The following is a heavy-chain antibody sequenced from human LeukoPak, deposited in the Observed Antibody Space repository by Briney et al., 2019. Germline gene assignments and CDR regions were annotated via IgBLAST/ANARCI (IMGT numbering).Heavy chain of an antibody. V-gene: IGHV1-8*01. CDR2: MNPNSGNT. CDR3: ATQNYYDSSGYYYVVFDY. J-gene: IGHJ4*02. Sequence: ASVKFSCKASGYTFTSYDINWVRQATGQGLEWMGWMNPNSGNTGYAQKFQGRVTMTEDTSTDTAYMELSSLRSEDTAVYYCATQNYYDSSGYYYVVFDYWGQGTLVTVSS. D-gene: IGHD3-22*01. CDR1: GYTFTSYD.